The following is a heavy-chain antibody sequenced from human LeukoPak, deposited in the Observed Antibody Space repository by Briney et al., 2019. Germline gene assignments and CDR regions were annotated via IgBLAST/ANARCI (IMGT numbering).Heavy chain of an antibody. CDR3: ARDSNSSSFDY. CDR1: GYTFTSHY. Sequence: GSVRDSCKASGYTFTSHYIHWVRQAPGQGLEWMGIINPSDGITTSAQKFQGRVTVTRDTSTSTVYMELSSLRSEDTAVYYCARDSNSSSFDYWGQGLLVTV. CDR2: INPSDGIT. V-gene: IGHV1-46*01. D-gene: IGHD6-6*01. J-gene: IGHJ4*02.